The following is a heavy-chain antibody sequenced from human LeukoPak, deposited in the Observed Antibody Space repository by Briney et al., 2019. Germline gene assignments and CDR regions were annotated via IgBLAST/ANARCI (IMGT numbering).Heavy chain of an antibody. V-gene: IGHV3-21*01. CDR2: ISSSSSYI. CDR3: ASIVATCH. J-gene: IGHJ4*02. Sequence: GGSLRLSCAASGFTFSNYEMNWVRQAPGKGLEWVSSISSSSSYIYYADSVKGRFTISRDNAKNSLYLQMNSLRAEDTAVYYCASIVATCHWGQGTLVTVSS. CDR1: GFTFSNYE. D-gene: IGHD5-12*01.